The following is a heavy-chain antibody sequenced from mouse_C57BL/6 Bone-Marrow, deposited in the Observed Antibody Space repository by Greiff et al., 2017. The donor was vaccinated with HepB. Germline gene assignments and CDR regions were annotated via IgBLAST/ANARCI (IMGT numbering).Heavy chain of an antibody. CDR2: ISSGSSTI. D-gene: IGHD3-2*02. CDR1: GFTFSDYG. J-gene: IGHJ2*01. CDR3: ARTDSSRYVFDY. Sequence: EVKLVESGGGLVKPGGSLKLSCAASGFTFSDYGMHWVRQAPEKGLEWVAYISSGSSTIYYADTVKGRFTISRDNAKNTLFLQMTSLRSEDTAMYYCARTDSSRYVFDYWGQGTTLTVSS. V-gene: IGHV5-17*01.